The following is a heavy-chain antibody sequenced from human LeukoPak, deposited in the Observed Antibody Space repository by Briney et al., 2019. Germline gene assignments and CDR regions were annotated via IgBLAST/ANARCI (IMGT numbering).Heavy chain of an antibody. J-gene: IGHJ4*02. CDR1: GLAFSSDA. D-gene: IGHD3-3*01. CDR2: ISVASIT. V-gene: IGHV3-23*01. Sequence: GGSLRLSCAASGLAFSSDAMSWVRQPPGKGLEWVSTISVASITFYADSVKGRFTISRDNSRNTVYLQMTSLRADDTAVYYCADYGVSGVRNNFYWGLGTLVTVSS. CDR3: ADYGVSGVRNNFY.